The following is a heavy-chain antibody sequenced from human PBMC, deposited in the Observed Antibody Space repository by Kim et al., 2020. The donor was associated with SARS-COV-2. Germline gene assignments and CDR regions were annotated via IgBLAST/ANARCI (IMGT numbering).Heavy chain of an antibody. V-gene: IGHV6-1*01. Sequence: YKYYAVSVKSRITITPGTSTNRFSLQLTSVTPEDPAVYCCARGEAADFDYWGQGTLVTVSS. CDR2: YK. D-gene: IGHD6-13*01. J-gene: IGHJ4*02. CDR3: ARGEAADFDY.